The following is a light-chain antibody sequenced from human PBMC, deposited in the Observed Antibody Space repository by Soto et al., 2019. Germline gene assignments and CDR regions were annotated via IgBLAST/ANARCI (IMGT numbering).Light chain of an antibody. CDR1: TSDVGGYNY. CDR2: DVS. V-gene: IGLV2-14*01. CDR3: SSYTSSSTRV. Sequence: QAVVTQPASVSGSPGQSITISCTGTTSDVGGYNYVSWYQQPPGKAPKLLIYDVSNRPSGVSNRFSGSKSGNTASLTISGLQAEDEADYYCSSYTSSSTRVFGTGTKLTVL. J-gene: IGLJ1*01.